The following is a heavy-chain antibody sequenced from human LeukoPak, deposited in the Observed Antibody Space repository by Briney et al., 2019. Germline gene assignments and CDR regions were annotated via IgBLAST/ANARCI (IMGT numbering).Heavy chain of an antibody. CDR3: AKVYDSSGYYTRNYYMDV. CDR1: GFTFSSYG. J-gene: IGHJ6*03. D-gene: IGHD3-22*01. V-gene: IGHV3-33*06. Sequence: PGGSLRLSCAASGFTFSSYGMHWVRQAPGKGLEWVAVIWYDGSNKYYADSVKGRCTISRDNSKNTLYLQMNSLRAEDTAVYYCAKVYDSSGYYTRNYYMDVWGKGTTVTVSS. CDR2: IWYDGSNK.